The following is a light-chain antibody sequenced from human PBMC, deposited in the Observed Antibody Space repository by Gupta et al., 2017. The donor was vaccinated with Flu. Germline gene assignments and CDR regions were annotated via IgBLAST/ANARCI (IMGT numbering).Light chain of an antibody. V-gene: IGKV1-5*03. CDR1: QTIDSW. CDR3: KQYRSYPWT. Sequence: PSTLSASVGDRVTITCRASQTIDSWVAWYQKKPGRAPKSLLYKASSLETGVPSRFSGSGSGTEFSLTISSLPPNAFATYYCKQYRSYPWTFGQGTKVEIK. J-gene: IGKJ1*01. CDR2: KAS.